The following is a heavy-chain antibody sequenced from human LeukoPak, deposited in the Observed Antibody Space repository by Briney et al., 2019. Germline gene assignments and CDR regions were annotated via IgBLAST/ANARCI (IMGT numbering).Heavy chain of an antibody. CDR2: IYHSGST. CDR3: ARRPAREEYFDY. Sequence: SETLXLTCTVSGGSISSGGYYWSWIRQPPGKGLEWIGYIYHSGSTYYNPSLKSRVTISVDRSKNQFSLKLSSVTAADTAVYYCARRPAREEYFDYWGQGTLVTVSS. D-gene: IGHD6-6*01. J-gene: IGHJ4*02. CDR1: GGSISSGGYY. V-gene: IGHV4-30-2*01.